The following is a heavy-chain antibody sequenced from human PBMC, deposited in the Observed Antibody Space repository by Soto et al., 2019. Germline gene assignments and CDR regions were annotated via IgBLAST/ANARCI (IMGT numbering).Heavy chain of an antibody. V-gene: IGHV4-39*01. J-gene: IGHJ4*02. D-gene: IGHD3-10*01. CDR1: GGSISSSSYH. Sequence: QRQLQESGPGLVKPSETLSLTCTVSGGSISSSSYHWAWIRQPPGKGLEWIGSIYYSGRTYYNPSLKSRVTVTVITSKNRFTLKLSPVTAADTAVYYCASLWFWELLYPYYFDYWGQGTLGTVSS. CDR3: ASLWFWELLYPYYFDY. CDR2: IYYSGRT.